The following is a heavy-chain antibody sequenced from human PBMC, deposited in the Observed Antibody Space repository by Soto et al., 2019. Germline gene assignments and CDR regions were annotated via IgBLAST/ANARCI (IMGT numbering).Heavy chain of an antibody. CDR1: GYTFTSYY. Sequence: QVQLVQSGAEVKNPGASVKVSCKASGYTFTSYYMHFVRQAPGQGLEWMGIINPSGGSTSYGQKFQGRVTMTRDTSTSTVYMELSSLRYEDTAVYYCARDSGGNYYDSSGYFPLFEYWGQGTLVTAFS. D-gene: IGHD3-22*01. CDR3: ARDSGGNYYDSSGYFPLFEY. CDR2: INPSGGST. V-gene: IGHV1-46*01. J-gene: IGHJ4*02.